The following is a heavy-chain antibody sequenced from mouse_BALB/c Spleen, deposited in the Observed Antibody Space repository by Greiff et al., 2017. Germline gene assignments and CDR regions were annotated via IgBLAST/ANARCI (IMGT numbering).Heavy chain of an antibody. V-gene: IGHV3-2*02. J-gene: IGHJ3*01. CDR2: ISYSGST. Sequence: ESGPGLVKPSQSLSLTCTVTGYSITSDYAWNWIRQFPGNKLEWMGYISYSGSTSYNPSLKSRISITRDTSKNQFFLQLNSVTTEDTATYYCARFTGAWFAYWGQGTLVTVSA. CDR3: ARFTGAWFAY. CDR1: GYSITSDYA. D-gene: IGHD4-1*01.